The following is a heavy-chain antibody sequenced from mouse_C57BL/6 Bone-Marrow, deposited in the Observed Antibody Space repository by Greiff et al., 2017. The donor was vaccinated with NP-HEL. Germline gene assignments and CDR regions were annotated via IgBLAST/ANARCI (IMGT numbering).Heavy chain of an antibody. V-gene: IGHV5-4*01. Sequence: EVQLVESGGGLVKPGGSLKLSCAASGFTFSSYAMSWVRQTPEKRLEWVANISDGGSYTYYPDNVKGRFTISRDNAKNTLYLQMSHLKSEDTAMYDCERERGRTGRYFDVWGTGTTVTVSS. CDR3: ERERGRTGRYFDV. CDR1: GFTFSSYA. D-gene: IGHD4-1*01. J-gene: IGHJ1*03. CDR2: ISDGGSYT.